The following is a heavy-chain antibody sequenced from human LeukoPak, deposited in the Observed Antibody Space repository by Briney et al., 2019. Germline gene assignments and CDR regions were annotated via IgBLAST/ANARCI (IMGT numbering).Heavy chain of an antibody. CDR3: ARTISGDHDY. V-gene: IGHV5-51*07. Sequence: PGESLKISCEGSGYTFTTYWIAWVHQMPGKGLEWMGIIYPGNSDTRYSPSFQGQVTISADKSINTAYLQWSSLKASDTAMYYCARTISGDHDYWGQGTLVTVSS. CDR2: IYPGNSDT. CDR1: GYTFTTYW. D-gene: IGHD3-3*01. J-gene: IGHJ4*02.